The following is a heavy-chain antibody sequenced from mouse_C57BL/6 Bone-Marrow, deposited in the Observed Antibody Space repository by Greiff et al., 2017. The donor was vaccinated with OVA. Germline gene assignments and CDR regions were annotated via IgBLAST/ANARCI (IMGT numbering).Heavy chain of an antibody. J-gene: IGHJ3*01. CDR2: ISYDGSN. CDR1: GYSITSGYY. CDR3: AGPHYYGSTWFAY. V-gene: IGHV3-6*01. Sequence: DVKLQESGPGLVKPSQSLSLTCSVTGYSITSGYYWNWIRQFPGNKLEWMGYISYDGSNNYNPSLKNRISITRDTSKNQFFLKLNSVTTEDTATYYCAGPHYYGSTWFAYWGQGTLVTVSA. D-gene: IGHD1-1*01.